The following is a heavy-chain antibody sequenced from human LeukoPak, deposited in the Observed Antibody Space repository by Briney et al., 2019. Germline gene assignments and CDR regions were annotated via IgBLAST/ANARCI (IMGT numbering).Heavy chain of an antibody. CDR1: GYTFTNYG. CDR2: ISTYNGNT. Sequence: ASVKVSCKASGYTFTNYGISWVRQAPGQGLEWMGWISTYNGNTNYAQKLQGRVTMTTDTSTSTAYMELRSLRSDDTAVYYCARCIVGATPGHFDYWGQGTLVTVSS. V-gene: IGHV1-18*01. CDR3: ARCIVGATPGHFDY. D-gene: IGHD1-26*01. J-gene: IGHJ4*02.